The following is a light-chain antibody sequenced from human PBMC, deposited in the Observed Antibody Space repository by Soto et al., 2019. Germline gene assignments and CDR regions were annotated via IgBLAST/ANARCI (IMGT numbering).Light chain of an antibody. CDR1: SSNIGAGCD. J-gene: IGLJ1*01. Sequence: QSVLTQPPSVSGAPGQRVTISCTGSSSNIGAGCDVHWYQQLPGTAPKFLIYGNSNRPSGVPDRFSGSKSGTSASLAITGLQAEDEADYYCQSYDSSLSGSNVFGTGTKVTVL. V-gene: IGLV1-40*01. CDR2: GNS. CDR3: QSYDSSLSGSNV.